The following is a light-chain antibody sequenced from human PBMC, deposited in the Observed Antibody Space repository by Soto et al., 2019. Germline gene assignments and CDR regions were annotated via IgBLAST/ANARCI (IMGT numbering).Light chain of an antibody. J-gene: IGKJ4*02. CDR2: QVS. CDR3: MQATQWPLT. V-gene: IGKV2-30*01. Sequence: DIVMTQSPLSLPVTLGQPASISCTSTQGLVYTDGNTYLTWFQQRPGQSPRRLIYQVSKRDSGVPDRFSGSRSGTNFTLKISRVEAEDITFYYCMQATQWPLTFGGGTKVEIK. CDR1: QGLVYTDGNTY.